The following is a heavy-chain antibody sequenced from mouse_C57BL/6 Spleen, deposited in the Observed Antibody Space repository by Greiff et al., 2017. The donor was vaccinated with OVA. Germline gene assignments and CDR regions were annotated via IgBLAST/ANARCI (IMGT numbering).Heavy chain of an antibody. CDR3: VRHGNYGYAMDY. V-gene: IGHV10-1*01. CDR1: GFSFNTYA. J-gene: IGHJ4*01. CDR2: IRSKSNNYAT. D-gene: IGHD2-1*01. Sequence: EVQLVESGGGLVQPKGSLKLSCAASGFSFNTYAMNWVRQAPGKGLEWVARIRSKSNNYATYYADSVKDRFTISRDDSESMLYLQMNNLKTEDTAMYYCVRHGNYGYAMDYWGQGTSVTVSS.